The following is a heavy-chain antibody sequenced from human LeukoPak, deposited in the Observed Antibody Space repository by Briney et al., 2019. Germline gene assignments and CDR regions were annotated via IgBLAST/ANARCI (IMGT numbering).Heavy chain of an antibody. CDR1: GGSISSYY. CDR3: ARDLRYFDWSKVVAHYYYYYMDV. D-gene: IGHD3-9*01. Sequence: KPSETLSLTCTVSGGSISSYYWSWIRQPPGKGLEWIGSIYHSGSTYYNPSLKSRVTISVDTSKNQFSLKLSSVTAADTAVYYCARDLRYFDWSKVVAHYYYYYMDVWGKGTTVTVSS. V-gene: IGHV4-59*12. CDR2: IYHSGST. J-gene: IGHJ6*03.